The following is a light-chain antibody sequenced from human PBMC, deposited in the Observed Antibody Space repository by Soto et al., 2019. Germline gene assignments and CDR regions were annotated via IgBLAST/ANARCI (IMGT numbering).Light chain of an antibody. CDR2: GAS. CDR1: QSVSSSY. CDR3: QQYGSSSLT. J-gene: IGKJ4*01. Sequence: EMVLTQSPGTLSLSPGERATLSCRASQSVSSSYLAWYQQKPGQAPRRLIYGASSRATGIPDRFSGSGSGTDFTLTISRLEPEDFAVYYCQQYGSSSLTFGGGTKVEIK. V-gene: IGKV3-20*01.